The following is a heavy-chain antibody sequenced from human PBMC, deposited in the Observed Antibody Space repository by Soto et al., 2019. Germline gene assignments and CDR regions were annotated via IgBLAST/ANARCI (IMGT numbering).Heavy chain of an antibody. CDR2: INPNSGGT. CDR1: GYTFTGYY. Sequence: ASVKVSCKASGYTFTGYYMHWARQAPGQGLEWMGWINPNSGGTNYAQKFQGWVTMTRDTSISTAYMELSRLRSDDTAVYYCARGGWDILTGYYAYYYYYGMDVWGQGTTVTVS. D-gene: IGHD3-9*01. V-gene: IGHV1-2*04. CDR3: ARGGWDILTGYYAYYYYYGMDV. J-gene: IGHJ6*02.